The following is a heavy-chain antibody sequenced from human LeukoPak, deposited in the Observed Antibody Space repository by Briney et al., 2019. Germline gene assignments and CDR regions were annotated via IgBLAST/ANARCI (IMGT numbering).Heavy chain of an antibody. J-gene: IGHJ4*02. CDR3: ARDPPGPVDTAMVILASY. D-gene: IGHD5-18*01. CDR1: GFTFSDYY. Sequence: GGSLRLSCAASGFTFSDYYMSWIRQAPGKGLEWVSYISSSGSTIYYADSVKGRFTISRDNAKNSLYLQMNSLRAEDTAVYYCARDPPGPVDTAMVILASYWGQGTLVTVSS. CDR2: ISSSGSTI. V-gene: IGHV3-11*04.